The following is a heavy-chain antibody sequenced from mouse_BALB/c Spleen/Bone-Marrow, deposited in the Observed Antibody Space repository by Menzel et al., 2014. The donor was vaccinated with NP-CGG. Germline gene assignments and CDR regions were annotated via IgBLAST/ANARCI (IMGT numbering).Heavy chain of an antibody. V-gene: IGHV1-54*01. CDR2: INPGSGGT. CDR1: GHAFTNYL. Sequence: QVQLQQPGAELVRPGTSVKVSCKASGHAFTNYLLEWVKQRPGQGLEWIGVINPGSGGTKYNEKFKGKPTLAVDKSSSTAYMQLSSLTSDDSAVYFCARRNRDYYAMDYWGQGTSVTVSS. J-gene: IGHJ4*01. CDR3: ARRNRDYYAMDY.